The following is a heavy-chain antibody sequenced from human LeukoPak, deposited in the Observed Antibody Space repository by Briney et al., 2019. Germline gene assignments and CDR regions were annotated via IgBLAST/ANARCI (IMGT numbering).Heavy chain of an antibody. CDR3: AKAKEWLYFDY. CDR1: GFTFSSYG. Sequence: GGSLRLSCAASGFTFSSYGMHWVRQAPGKGMEWVAVISYDGSNKYYADSVKGRFTISRDNSKNTLYLQMNSLRAEDTAVYYCAKAKEWLYFDYWGQGTLVTVFS. D-gene: IGHD3-3*01. V-gene: IGHV3-30*18. J-gene: IGHJ4*02. CDR2: ISYDGSNK.